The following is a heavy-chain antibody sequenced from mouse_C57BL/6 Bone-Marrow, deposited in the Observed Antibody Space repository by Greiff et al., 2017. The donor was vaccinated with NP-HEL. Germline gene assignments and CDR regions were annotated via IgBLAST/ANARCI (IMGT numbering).Heavy chain of an antibody. CDR1: GYSFTSYY. Sequence: VKLQESGPELVKPGASVKISCKASGYSFTSYYIHWVKQRPGQGLEWIGWIYPGSGNTKYNEKFKGKATLTADTSSSTAYMQLSSLTSEDSAVYYGGELTGTAWFAYWGQGTLVTVSA. D-gene: IGHD4-1*01. CDR2: IYPGSGNT. J-gene: IGHJ3*01. CDR3: GELTGTAWFAY. V-gene: IGHV1-66*01.